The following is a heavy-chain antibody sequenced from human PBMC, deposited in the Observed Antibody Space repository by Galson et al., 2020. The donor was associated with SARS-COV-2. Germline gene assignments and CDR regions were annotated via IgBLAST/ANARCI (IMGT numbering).Heavy chain of an antibody. CDR1: GGSFSGYY. J-gene: IGHJ4*02. CDR3: AREENFFLVVTATRMCYFDY. D-gene: IGHD2-21*02. V-gene: IGHV4-34*01. Sequence: SDTLSLPCAVYGGSFSGYYWTWIRQPPGKGLEWIGEINSRGSTHYTPPPKRRDTIPVDTTKNHFSRKLSSVTAADTAVYYCAREENFFLVVTATRMCYFDYWGRGTLATVSS. CDR2: INSRGST.